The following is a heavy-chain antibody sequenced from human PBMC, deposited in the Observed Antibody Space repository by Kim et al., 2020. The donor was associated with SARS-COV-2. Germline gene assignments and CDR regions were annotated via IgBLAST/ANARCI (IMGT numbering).Heavy chain of an antibody. J-gene: IGHJ6*02. CDR2: IKSKTDGGTT. CDR3: TTDIMGGEYQLIYGFGYYHAVEV. D-gene: IGHD2-2*02. Sequence: GGSLRLSCAASGFTFSNAWMSWVRQAPGKGLEWVGRIKSKTDGGTTDYAAPVKGRFTISRDDSKNTLYLQMNSLKTEDTAVYSCTTDIMGGEYQLIYGFGYYHAVEVWGPGATVSVSS. CDR1: GFTFSNAW. V-gene: IGHV3-15*01.